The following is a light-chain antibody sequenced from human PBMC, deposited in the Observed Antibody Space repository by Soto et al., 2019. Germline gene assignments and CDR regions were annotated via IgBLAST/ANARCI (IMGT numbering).Light chain of an antibody. J-gene: IGKJ3*01. Sequence: DIVMTQSPDSLAVSLGERATINCKSSQSVLYSSNNKNYLAWYQQKPGQPPKMLIYWASTRESGVPDRFSGSGSGTDFTLTISSLQAEDAAVYYCQQYNISPLFGPGTKVEIK. CDR1: QSVLYSSNNKNY. CDR2: WAS. V-gene: IGKV4-1*01. CDR3: QQYNISPL.